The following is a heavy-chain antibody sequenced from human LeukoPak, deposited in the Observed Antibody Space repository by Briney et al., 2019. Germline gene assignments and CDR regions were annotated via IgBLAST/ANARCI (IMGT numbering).Heavy chain of an antibody. D-gene: IGHD3-16*02. J-gene: IGHJ4*02. CDR1: GFTFRSYS. CDR3: ARGDYDYVWGSYRYYYFDY. V-gene: IGHV3-48*01. CDR2: ISRSSSTI. Sequence: GGSLRLSCAASGFTFRSYSMNWVRKAPGKGLEWVSYISRSSSTIYYADSVMGRFTISRDNAKNSLYLQMNSLRAEDTAMYYCARGDYDYVWGSYRYYYFDYWGQGTLVTVSS.